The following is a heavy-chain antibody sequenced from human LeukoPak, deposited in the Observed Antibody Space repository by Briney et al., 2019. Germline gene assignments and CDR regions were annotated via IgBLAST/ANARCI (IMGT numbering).Heavy chain of an antibody. D-gene: IGHD6-19*01. Sequence: SETLSLTCTVSDDSISSGSYYWGWIRQPPGKGLEWIGSIYYSGNTHYNTSHKSRVAMSVDTSKKQFSLKLNSVTAADTAVYFCARQKASPITVAGLIDYWGQGALVTVSS. CDR2: IYYSGNT. V-gene: IGHV4-39*01. CDR1: DDSISSGSYY. CDR3: ARQKASPITVAGLIDY. J-gene: IGHJ4*02.